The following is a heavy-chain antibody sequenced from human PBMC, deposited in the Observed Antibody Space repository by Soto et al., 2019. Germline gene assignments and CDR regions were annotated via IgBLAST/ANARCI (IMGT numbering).Heavy chain of an antibody. CDR1: GVTFSSYA. V-gene: IGHV3-23*01. J-gene: IGHJ4*02. CDR2: SSGSGGST. D-gene: IGHD5-18*01. Sequence: EVQLLESGGGLVQPGGSLILSCAASGVTFSSYAMSWVRQSTGQGLEWVAASSGSGGSTYSADALQGRFSISRDNAEKRLYLQMRSFRPEDTAVYYCANLWLLGYFDYGGQEDLVNVSS. CDR3: ANLWLLGYFDY.